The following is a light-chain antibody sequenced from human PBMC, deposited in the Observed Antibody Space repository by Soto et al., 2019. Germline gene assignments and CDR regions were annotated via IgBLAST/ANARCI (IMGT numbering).Light chain of an antibody. CDR1: QSGNSF. Sequence: EIVLTQSPATLSLSPGERATLSCRASQSGNSFLAWYQQKPGQAPRLLIYDTSNRATGIATRFSGSGSGTDFTLTISSLEPEDFAVYYCQQRSKWPPNFGQGTKPEI. V-gene: IGKV3-11*01. J-gene: IGKJ2*01. CDR3: QQRSKWPPN. CDR2: DTS.